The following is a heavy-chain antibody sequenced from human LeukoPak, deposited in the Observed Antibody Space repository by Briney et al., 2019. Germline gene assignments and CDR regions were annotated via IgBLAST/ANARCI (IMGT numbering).Heavy chain of an antibody. CDR3: AKQYSGSPWYMDV. CDR2: IRYDGSNK. Sequence: GGSLRLSCAASGFTFSSHGMHWVRQAPGKGLEWVAFIRYDGSNKYYADSVKGRFTISRDNSKNTLYLQMNSLRAEDTAVYYCAKQYSGSPWYMDVWGKGTTVTVSS. CDR1: GFTFSSHG. D-gene: IGHD1-26*01. J-gene: IGHJ6*03. V-gene: IGHV3-30*02.